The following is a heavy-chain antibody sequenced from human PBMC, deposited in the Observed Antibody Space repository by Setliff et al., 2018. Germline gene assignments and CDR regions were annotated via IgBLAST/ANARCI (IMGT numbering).Heavy chain of an antibody. Sequence: GGSLRLSCAASGFTFSISDMHWVRQVAGNGLEWVSAIGRGGDTYYPDSVKGRFTISRENAKNSLYLQMNSLRAEDTAVYYCANPYSSSWGLYYYYYYYMDVWGKGTTVTVSS. CDR3: ANPYSSSWGLYYYYYYYMDV. D-gene: IGHD6-13*01. CDR1: GFTFSISD. J-gene: IGHJ6*03. CDR2: IGRGGDT. V-gene: IGHV3-13*01.